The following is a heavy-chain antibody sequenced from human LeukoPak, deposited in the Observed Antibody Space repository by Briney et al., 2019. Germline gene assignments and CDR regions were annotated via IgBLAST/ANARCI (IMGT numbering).Heavy chain of an antibody. Sequence: KPSETLSLTCAVYGGSFSGYYWSWIRQPPGKGLEWIGEINHSGSTNYNPSLKSRVTISVDTSKNQFSLKLSSVTAADTAVYYCARERRSGSCSSTSCYWDYYYGMDVWGQGTTVTVSS. CDR1: GGSFSGYY. D-gene: IGHD2-2*01. V-gene: IGHV4-34*01. CDR2: INHSGST. CDR3: ARERRSGSCSSTSCYWDYYYGMDV. J-gene: IGHJ6*02.